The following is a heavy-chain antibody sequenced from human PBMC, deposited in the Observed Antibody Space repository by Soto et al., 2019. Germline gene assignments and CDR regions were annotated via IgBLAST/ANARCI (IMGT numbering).Heavy chain of an antibody. CDR3: ARAERAGQDFWSGYYDY. V-gene: IGHV1-2*04. J-gene: IGHJ4*02. CDR2: INPNSGGT. Sequence: ASVKVSCKASGYTFTGYYMHWVRQAPGQGLEWMGWINPNSGGTNYAQKFQGWVTMTRDTSTSTAYMELSRLRSDDTAVYYCARAERAGQDFWSGYYDYWGQGTLVTVSS. D-gene: IGHD3-3*01. CDR1: GYTFTGYY.